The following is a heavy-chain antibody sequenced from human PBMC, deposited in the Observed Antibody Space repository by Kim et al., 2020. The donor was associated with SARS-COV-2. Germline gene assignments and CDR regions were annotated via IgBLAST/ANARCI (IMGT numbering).Heavy chain of an antibody. CDR3: ARWVSGACNP. J-gene: IGHJ5*02. V-gene: IGHV3-72*01. D-gene: IGHD3-10*01. CDR2: TKNKANSYTT. CDR1: GFTFSDHY. Sequence: GGSLRLSCAASGFTFSDHYMDWVRQAPGKGLEWVGRTKNKANSYTTEYAASVKGRFTISRDDSKNSLYLQMNSLKTEDTAVYYCARWVSGACNPWGQRPLHRVSS.